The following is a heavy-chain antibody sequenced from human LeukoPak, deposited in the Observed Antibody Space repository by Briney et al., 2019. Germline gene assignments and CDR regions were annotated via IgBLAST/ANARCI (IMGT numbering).Heavy chain of an antibody. CDR2: INHNGNVN. CDR1: GFTFSSYW. V-gene: IGHV3-7*01. J-gene: IGHJ4*02. D-gene: IGHD3-3*01. Sequence: GGSLRLSCAASGFTFSSYWMNWARQAPGKGLEWVASINHNGNVNYYVDSVKGRFTISRDNAKNSLYLQMSNLRAEDTAVYYCARDGGYDFWSGYYWPNDYWGQGTLVTVSS. CDR3: ARDGGYDFWSGYYWPNDY.